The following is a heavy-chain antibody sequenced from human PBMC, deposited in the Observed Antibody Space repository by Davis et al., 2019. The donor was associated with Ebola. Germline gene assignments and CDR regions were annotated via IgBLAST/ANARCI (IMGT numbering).Heavy chain of an antibody. CDR1: GGSISGYY. Sequence: SETLSLTCTVSGGSISGYYWSWIRQSAGKGLEWIGRIYSSGNINYNPSLQSRVTMSVDTSKNRFSLKLTSMTVADTAVYYCAREGGNSYFDYWGQGTLVTVSS. CDR3: AREGGNSYFDY. J-gene: IGHJ4*02. V-gene: IGHV4-4*07. D-gene: IGHD4-23*01. CDR2: IYSSGNI.